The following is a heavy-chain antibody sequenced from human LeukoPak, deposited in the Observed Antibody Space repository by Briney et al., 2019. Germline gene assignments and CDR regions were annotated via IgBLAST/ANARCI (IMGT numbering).Heavy chain of an antibody. D-gene: IGHD3-3*01. Sequence: APVKVSCKASGYTFTGYYMHWVRQAPGQGLEWMGWINPNSGGTNYAQKFQGRVTMTRDTSISTAYMELSRLRSDDTAVYYCARGITYYDFSDAFDIWGQGTMVTVSS. CDR2: INPNSGGT. CDR1: GYTFTGYY. J-gene: IGHJ3*02. V-gene: IGHV1-2*02. CDR3: ARGITYYDFSDAFDI.